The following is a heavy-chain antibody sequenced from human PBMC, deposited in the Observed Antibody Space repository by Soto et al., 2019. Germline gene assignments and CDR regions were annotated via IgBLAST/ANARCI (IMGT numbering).Heavy chain of an antibody. Sequence: QLQLQESGSGLVKPSQTLSLTCAVSGGSISSGGYSWSWIRQPPGKGLEWIVYIYHSGSTYYNPSPESRVTISVDRSKNQFSLKLSSVTAADTAVYYCASASPGGWFDPWGQGTLVTVSS. CDR2: IYHSGST. J-gene: IGHJ5*02. CDR3: ASASPGGWFDP. CDR1: GGSISSGGYS. V-gene: IGHV4-30-2*01.